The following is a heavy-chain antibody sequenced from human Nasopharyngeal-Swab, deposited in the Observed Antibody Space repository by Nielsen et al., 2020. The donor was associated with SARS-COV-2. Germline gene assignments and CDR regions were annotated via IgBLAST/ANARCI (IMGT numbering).Heavy chain of an antibody. CDR3: ARDIGAWFRELRY. D-gene: IGHD3-10*01. Sequence: GGSLRLSCAASGITFSSYGMHWVRQAPGKGLEWVAVIWYDGSNKYYADSVKGRFTISRDNSKNTLYLQMNSLRAEDTAVYYCARDIGAWFRELRYWGQGTLVTVSS. CDR1: GITFSSYG. V-gene: IGHV3-33*01. J-gene: IGHJ4*02. CDR2: IWYDGSNK.